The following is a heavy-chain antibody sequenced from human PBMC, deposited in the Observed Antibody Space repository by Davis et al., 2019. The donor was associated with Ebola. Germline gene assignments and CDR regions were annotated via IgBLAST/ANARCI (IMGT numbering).Heavy chain of an antibody. Sequence: GESLKISCQGSGYSFFNNWIGWVRQKPGKGLEWMGIIYPGDSDIRYSPSFQGQVTFSVDKSISTAYLQWSSLKASDTAMYYCARSRAARSLYGMDVWGQGTTVTVSS. CDR2: IYPGDSDI. J-gene: IGHJ6*02. CDR1: GYSFFNNW. V-gene: IGHV5-51*01. D-gene: IGHD6-6*01. CDR3: ARSRAARSLYGMDV.